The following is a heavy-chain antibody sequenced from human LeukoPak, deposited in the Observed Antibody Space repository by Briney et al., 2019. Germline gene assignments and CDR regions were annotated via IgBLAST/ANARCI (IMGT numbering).Heavy chain of an antibody. CDR1: GFTFSGSA. CDR3: LLSNLHYYYYYMDV. Sequence: PGGSLKLSCAASGFTFSGSAMHWARQASGKGLEWVGRIRSKANSYATAYAASVKGRFTISRDDSKNTAYLQMNSLKTEDTAVYYCLLSNLHYYYYYMDVWGKGTTDTVSS. J-gene: IGHJ6*03. V-gene: IGHV3-73*01. CDR2: IRSKANSYAT.